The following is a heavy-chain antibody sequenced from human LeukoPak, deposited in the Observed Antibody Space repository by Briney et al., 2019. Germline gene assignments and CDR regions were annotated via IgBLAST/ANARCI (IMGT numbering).Heavy chain of an antibody. CDR1: GGSISSGGYS. D-gene: IGHD3-9*01. CDR3: ARYREYYDILTGYSED. CDR2: IYHSGST. V-gene: IGHV4-30-2*01. Sequence: SETLSLTCAVSGGSISSGGYSWRWIRQPPGKGLEWIGYIYHSGSTYYNPSLKSRVTISVDRSKNQFSLKLSSVTAADTAVYYCARYREYYDILTGYSEDWGQGTLVTVSS. J-gene: IGHJ4*02.